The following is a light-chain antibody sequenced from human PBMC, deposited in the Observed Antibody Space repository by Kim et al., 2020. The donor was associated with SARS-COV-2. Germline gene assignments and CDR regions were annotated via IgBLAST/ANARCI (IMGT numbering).Light chain of an antibody. V-gene: IGKV1-5*01. J-gene: IGKJ2*01. CDR1: ESTGSW. CDR3: QQYQASPYT. CDR2: DTS. Sequence: SPSVGDRVTITCRASESTGSWLAWYQQKPGTAPKVLIYDTSTLESGVPSRFSGSGTGTFFTLTISSLQPGDSATYYCQQYQASPYTFGQGTKLEI.